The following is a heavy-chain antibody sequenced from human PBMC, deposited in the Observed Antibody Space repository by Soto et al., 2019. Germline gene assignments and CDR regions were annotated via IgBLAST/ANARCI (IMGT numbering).Heavy chain of an antibody. J-gene: IGHJ4*02. V-gene: IGHV1-2*02. CDR1: GDSFTAFY. CDR2: INPNSGGT. CDR3: ASGYYDSSGYSIDY. Sequence: QVQLVQSGAEAKKPGTSVKVSCEASGDSFTAFYIHWVRQAPGQGLEWMGWINPNSGGTNYAQKFQGRVTMTWDTSSRTAYMGLSRLRSDDAAVYYCASGYYDSSGYSIDYWGQGTQVTVSS. D-gene: IGHD3-22*01.